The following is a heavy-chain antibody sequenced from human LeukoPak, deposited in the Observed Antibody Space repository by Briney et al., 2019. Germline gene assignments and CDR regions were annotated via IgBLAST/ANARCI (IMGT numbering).Heavy chain of an antibody. D-gene: IGHD1-26*01. V-gene: IGHV3-30-3*01. J-gene: IGHJ4*02. CDR1: GFTFSSYA. CDR3: ARDSLGATGGGSNDY. Sequence: GGSLRLSCAASGFTFSSYAMHWVRQAPGKGLEWVAVISYDGSNKYYADSVKGRFTISRDNSKNTLYLQMNSLRAEDTAVYYCARDSLGATGGGSNDYWGQGTLVTVSS. CDR2: ISYDGSNK.